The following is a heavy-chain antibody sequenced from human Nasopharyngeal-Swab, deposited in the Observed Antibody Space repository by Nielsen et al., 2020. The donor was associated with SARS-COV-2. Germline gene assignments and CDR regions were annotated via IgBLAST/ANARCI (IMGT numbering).Heavy chain of an antibody. V-gene: IGHV4-39*07. CDR2: IYYSGST. D-gene: IGHD3-16*01. CDR1: GGSISSSSYY. J-gene: IGHJ6*03. Sequence: GSLRLSCTVSGGSISSSSYYWGWIRQPPGKGLEWIGSIYYSGSTYYNPSLKSRVTISVATSKNQFSLKLSSVTAAETAVYYCARERGRGGIWNYSYDNMDVWGKGTTVTVSS. CDR3: ARERGRGGIWNYSYDNMDV.